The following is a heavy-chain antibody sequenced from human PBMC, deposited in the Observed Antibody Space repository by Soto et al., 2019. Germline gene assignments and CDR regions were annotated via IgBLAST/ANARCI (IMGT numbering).Heavy chain of an antibody. CDR1: GYTFTSYC. D-gene: IGHD5-12*01. Sequence: ASVKVSSKASGYTFTSYCTSWERQAPGQGLEWMGWISAYNGDTNYAQTFQGRVTMTTDTSTRTVHMEVRSLRSDDTAVYYCAREGVAPDYNYDMDGWGQGTPVTVSS. CDR2: ISAYNGDT. CDR3: AREGVAPDYNYDMDG. V-gene: IGHV1-18*01. J-gene: IGHJ6*02.